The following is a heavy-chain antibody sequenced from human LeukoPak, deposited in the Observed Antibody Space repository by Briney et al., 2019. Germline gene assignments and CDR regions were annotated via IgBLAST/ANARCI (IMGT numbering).Heavy chain of an antibody. Sequence: PGRSLRLSCAASGFXFSSYGIHWVRQAPGKGLEWVAVISYDGSNKYYADSVKGRFTISRDNSKNTLYLQMNSLRSEDTAVYYCAKSFDYWGQGTLVTVSS. J-gene: IGHJ4*02. CDR1: GFXFSSYG. CDR2: ISYDGSNK. CDR3: AKSFDY. V-gene: IGHV3-30*18.